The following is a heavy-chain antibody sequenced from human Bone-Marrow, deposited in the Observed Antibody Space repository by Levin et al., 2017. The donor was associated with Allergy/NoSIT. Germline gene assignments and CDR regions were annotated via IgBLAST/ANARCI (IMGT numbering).Heavy chain of an antibody. CDR1: GYTFTSYA. V-gene: IGHV7-4-1*02. Sequence: WASVKVSCKASGYTFTSYAMNWVRQAPGQGLEWMGWINTNTGNPTYAQGFTGRFVFSLDTSVSTAYLQISSLKAEDTAVYYCARKRGRLIEKVGSTSCWNGDWFDPWGQGTLVTVSS. J-gene: IGHJ5*02. CDR2: INTNTGNP. D-gene: IGHD2-2*01. CDR3: ARKRGRLIEKVGSTSCWNGDWFDP.